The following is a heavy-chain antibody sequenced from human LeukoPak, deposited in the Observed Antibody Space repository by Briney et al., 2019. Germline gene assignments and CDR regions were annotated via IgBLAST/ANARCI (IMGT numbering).Heavy chain of an antibody. CDR2: IYPGDSDT. Sequence: LGESLKFSCKGSGYSFTTYWIGWVRQMPGKGLEWMGIIYPGDSDTRYSPSFQGQVTISADRSISTAYLQWSSLKASDTAMYYCARWDEESTIGNYGMDVWGQGTTVTVSS. CDR3: ARWDEESTIGNYGMDV. D-gene: IGHD5/OR15-5a*01. J-gene: IGHJ6*02. V-gene: IGHV5-51*01. CDR1: GYSFTTYW.